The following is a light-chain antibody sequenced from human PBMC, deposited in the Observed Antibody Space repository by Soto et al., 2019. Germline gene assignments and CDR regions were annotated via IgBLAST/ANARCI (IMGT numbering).Light chain of an antibody. J-gene: IGLJ1*01. CDR1: SSDVGGYNY. CDR2: DVS. CDR3: CSYAGSYTFGYV. V-gene: IGLV2-11*01. Sequence: QSALTQPRSVSGSPGQSVTISCTGTSSDVGGYNYVSWYQQHPGKAPKLMIYDVSKRPSGVPDRFSGSKSDNTASLTISGLQAEDEADYYCCSYAGSYTFGYVFGTGTQLTVL.